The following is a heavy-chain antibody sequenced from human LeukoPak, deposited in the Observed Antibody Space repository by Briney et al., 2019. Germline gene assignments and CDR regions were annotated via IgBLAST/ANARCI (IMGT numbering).Heavy chain of an antibody. J-gene: IGHJ4*02. D-gene: IGHD6-19*01. CDR2: IWYDGSNK. Sequence: PGGSLRLSCAASGFTFSSSGMHWVRQAPGKGLEWVAFIWYDGSNKCYADSVKGRFTTSRDNSKNTLYLHMNSLRAEDTAVYYCAKDSSGWYFDYWGQGTLVTVSS. V-gene: IGHV3-30*02. CDR3: AKDSSGWYFDY. CDR1: GFTFSSSG.